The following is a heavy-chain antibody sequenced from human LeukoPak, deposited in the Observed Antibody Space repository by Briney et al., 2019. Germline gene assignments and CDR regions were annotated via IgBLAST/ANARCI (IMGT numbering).Heavy chain of an antibody. D-gene: IGHD4-23*01. CDR2: ISSSSSYI. V-gene: IGHV3-21*01. CDR3: AREANGGNPFGY. CDR1: GFTFSSYS. Sequence: GGSLRLSCAASGFTFSSYSMNWVRQAPGKGLEWVSSISSSSSYIYYADSVKGRFTISRDNAKNSLYLQMNSLRAEDTAVYYCAREANGGNPFGYWGQGTLVTVSS. J-gene: IGHJ4*02.